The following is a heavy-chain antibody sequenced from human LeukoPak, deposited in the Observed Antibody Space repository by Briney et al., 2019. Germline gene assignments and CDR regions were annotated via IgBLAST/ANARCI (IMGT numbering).Heavy chain of an antibody. V-gene: IGHV4-39*01. D-gene: IGHD5/OR15-5a*01. Sequence: KASETLSLTCAVSGGSISSSSYYWGWIRQPPGKGLEWIGSIYYSGSTYYNPSLKSRVTISVDTSKNQFSLKLSSVTAADTAVYYCARYPLRKKYFDYWGQGTLVTVSS. CDR2: IYYSGST. J-gene: IGHJ4*02. CDR3: ARYPLRKKYFDY. CDR1: GGSISSSSYY.